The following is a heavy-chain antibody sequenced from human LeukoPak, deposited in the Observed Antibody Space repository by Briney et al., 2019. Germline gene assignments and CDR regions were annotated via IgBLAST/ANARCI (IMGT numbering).Heavy chain of an antibody. CDR2: MYYSGST. CDR3: ARGYFNILSGYYVPH. Sequence: SETLSLTCTVSGGSISSGGYYWSWIRQHPGKGLEWIGYMYYSGSTSYNPSLKSRVTISVDTSQNQFSLKLSSVTAADTAVYYCARGYFNILSGYYVPHWGQGTLVTASS. D-gene: IGHD3-9*01. J-gene: IGHJ4*02. V-gene: IGHV4-31*03. CDR1: GGSISSGGYY.